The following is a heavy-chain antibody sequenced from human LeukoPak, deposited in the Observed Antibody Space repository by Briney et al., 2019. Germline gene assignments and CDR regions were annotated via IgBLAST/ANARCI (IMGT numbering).Heavy chain of an antibody. J-gene: IGHJ1*01. D-gene: IGHD6-13*01. CDR1: GYTFTGYY. Sequence: ASVKVSCKASGYTFTGYYMHWVRQAPGQGLEWMGWINPNSGGTNYAQKFQGWVTMTRDTSISTAYMELSRLRSDDTAVYYCARGAPLIAAAGPQYFQHWGQGTLVTVSS. CDR2: INPNSGGT. V-gene: IGHV1-2*04. CDR3: ARGAPLIAAAGPQYFQH.